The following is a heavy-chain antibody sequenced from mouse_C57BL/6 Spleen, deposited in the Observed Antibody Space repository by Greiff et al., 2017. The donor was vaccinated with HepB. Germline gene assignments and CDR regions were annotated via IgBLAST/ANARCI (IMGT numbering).Heavy chain of an antibody. Sequence: QVQLQQPGAELVRPGSSVKLSCKASGYTFTSYWQDWVKQRPGQGLEWIGNIYPSDSETHYNQKFKDKATLTVDKSSSTAYMQLSSLTSEDSAVYYCARGAYYSNYVWYFDVWGTGTTVTVSS. D-gene: IGHD2-5*01. CDR2: IYPSDSET. CDR1: GYTFTSYW. V-gene: IGHV1-61*01. CDR3: ARGAYYSNYVWYFDV. J-gene: IGHJ1*03.